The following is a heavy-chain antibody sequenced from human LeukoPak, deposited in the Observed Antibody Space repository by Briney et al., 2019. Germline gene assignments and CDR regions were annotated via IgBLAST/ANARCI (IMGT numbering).Heavy chain of an antibody. Sequence: GGSLRLSCAASGFTFSSYAMSWVRQAPGKGLEWVSAISGSGGSTYYADSVKGRFTISRDNSKNTLYLQMNSLRAEDTAVYYCAKAKATWWLLSEDGSFDIWAKGQWSPSLQ. J-gene: IGHJ3*02. CDR3: AKAKATWWLLSEDGSFDI. D-gene: IGHD3-3*01. CDR1: GFTFSSYA. CDR2: ISGSGGST. V-gene: IGHV3-23*01.